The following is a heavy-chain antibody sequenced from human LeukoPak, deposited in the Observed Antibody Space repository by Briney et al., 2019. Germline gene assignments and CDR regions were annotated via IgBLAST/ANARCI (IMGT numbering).Heavy chain of an antibody. CDR3: AKDAQRGFDFSNSLES. V-gene: IGHV3-33*06. J-gene: IGHJ5*01. CDR2: IWSDATEK. Sequence: PGGSPRLSCRKAGFTFKHFCMHWVRQAPSKGLEWVGVIWSDATEKYYGNSVKGRFTISRDNYDNTVSLQMNSLRVEDTAVYYCAKDAQRGFDFSNSLESWGQGTVVTVSP. D-gene: IGHD4-11*01. CDR1: GFTFKHFC.